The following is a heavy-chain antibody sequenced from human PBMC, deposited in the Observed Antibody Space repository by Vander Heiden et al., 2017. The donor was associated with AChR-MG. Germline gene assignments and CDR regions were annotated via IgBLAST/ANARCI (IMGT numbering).Heavy chain of an antibody. CDR3: AKWSPIVVVPAATQYSFDY. CDR2: IRYDGSNK. V-gene: IGHV3-30*02. D-gene: IGHD2-2*01. CDR1: GFTFSSSA. Sequence: QVQLVESGGGVVQPGGSLRLSCAASGFTFSSSAMHWVRQAPGKGLEWVAFIRYDGSNKYYADSVKGRFTISRDNSKNTLYLQMNSLRAEDTAVYYCAKWSPIVVVPAATQYSFDYWGQGTLVTVSS. J-gene: IGHJ4*02.